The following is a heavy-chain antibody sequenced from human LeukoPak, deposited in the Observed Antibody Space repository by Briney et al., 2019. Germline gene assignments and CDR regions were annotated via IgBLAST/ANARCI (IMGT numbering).Heavy chain of an antibody. CDR1: GFTVSSNY. CDR3: ARDLRYSSGWYSDY. Sequence: QPGGSLRLSCAASGFTVSSNYMSWVRQAPGKGLEWVSVIYSGGSTYYADSVKGRFTISRDNSKNTPYLQMNSLRAEDTAVYYCARDLRYSSGWYSDYWGQGTLVTVSS. CDR2: IYSGGST. V-gene: IGHV3-66*01. J-gene: IGHJ4*02. D-gene: IGHD6-19*01.